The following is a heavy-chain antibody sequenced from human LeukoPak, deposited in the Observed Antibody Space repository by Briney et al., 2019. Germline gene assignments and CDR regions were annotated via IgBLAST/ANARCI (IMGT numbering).Heavy chain of an antibody. V-gene: IGHV4-39*01. Sequence: SETLSLTCTVSGGSISTSNYYWGWIRQPPGKGPEWIGNIFYSGSTYYSPSLKRRVTISLDTSRNQFSLKLNSVTAADTAVYYCARHGPYVYDSGSYYIVGSYFDYWGQGTLVTVSS. D-gene: IGHD3-10*01. J-gene: IGHJ4*02. CDR1: GGSISTSNYY. CDR3: ARHGPYVYDSGSYYIVGSYFDY. CDR2: IFYSGST.